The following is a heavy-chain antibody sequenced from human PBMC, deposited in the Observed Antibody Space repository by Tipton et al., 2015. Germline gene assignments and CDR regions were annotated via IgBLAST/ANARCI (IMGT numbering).Heavy chain of an antibody. Sequence: TLSLTCTVSDYSINSGGYYWSWIRQLPGKSLEWIGYIYYSESTNYNPSLKSRATISIDTSKNQFSLKLSSMTAADTAVYYCASAERTTIFGVVIGFDAFGIWGQGAVVTVSS. J-gene: IGHJ3*02. D-gene: IGHD3-3*01. V-gene: IGHV4-31*03. CDR3: ASAERTTIFGVVIGFDAFGI. CDR2: IYYSEST. CDR1: DYSINSGGYY.